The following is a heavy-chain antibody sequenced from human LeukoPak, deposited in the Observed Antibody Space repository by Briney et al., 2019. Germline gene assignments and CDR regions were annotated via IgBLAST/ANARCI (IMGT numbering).Heavy chain of an antibody. D-gene: IGHD4-17*01. Sequence: PSETLSLTCTVSGGSISSYSWSWIRQPPGKGLEWIGYIYSSGRTNYNPSLKSRVTISMDASKNQFSLKLSSVTAADTAVYYCARGVTTVTNNWFDPWGQGTLVTVSS. CDR1: GGSISSYS. V-gene: IGHV4-59*01. CDR3: ARGVTTVTNNWFDP. J-gene: IGHJ5*02. CDR2: IYSSGRT.